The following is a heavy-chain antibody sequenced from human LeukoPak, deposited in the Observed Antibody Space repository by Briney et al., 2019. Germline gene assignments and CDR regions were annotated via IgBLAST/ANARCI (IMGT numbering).Heavy chain of an antibody. Sequence: SQTLSLTCALSGDSVSSNSAAWNWIRQSPSRGLEWLGRTYYRSKWYNNYAVSVKSRISINPDTSKNQFSLQLNSVTPEDTAVYYCARARNGGDWGLFYFDFWGQGTLVTVSS. CDR3: ARARNGGDWGLFYFDF. CDR2: TYYRSKWYN. J-gene: IGHJ4*02. V-gene: IGHV6-1*01. CDR1: GDSVSSNSAA. D-gene: IGHD2-21*02.